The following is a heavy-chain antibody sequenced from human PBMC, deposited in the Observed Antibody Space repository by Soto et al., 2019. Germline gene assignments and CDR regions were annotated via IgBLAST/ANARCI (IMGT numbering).Heavy chain of an antibody. CDR3: ARGRIPEGIGYYYYYMDV. Sequence: GGSLRLSCAASGFTVSSNYMSWVRQAPGKGLEWVSVIYSGGSTYYADSVKGRFTISRDNSKNTLYLQMNSLRAEDTAVYYCARGRIPEGIGYYYYYMDVWGKGTTVTVSS. V-gene: IGHV3-53*01. J-gene: IGHJ6*03. CDR2: IYSGGST. CDR1: GFTVSSNY. D-gene: IGHD2-15*01.